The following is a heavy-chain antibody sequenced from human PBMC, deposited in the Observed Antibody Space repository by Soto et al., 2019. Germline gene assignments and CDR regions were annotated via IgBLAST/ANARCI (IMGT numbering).Heavy chain of an antibody. D-gene: IGHD5-12*01. J-gene: IGHJ6*02. CDR3: ARHSFGLGIVATLSYYYYYGRDG. CDR2: ISSSSSSI. V-gene: IGHV3-21*01. CDR1: GFTFSRYS. Sequence: PGGTLRLSCAASGFTFSRYSMNWVRQAPGKGLERVSSISSSSSSIYYADSVKGRFTISSDNAKNSLYLQMNSLRAEDTAVYYCARHSFGLGIVATLSYYYYYGRDGWGQGTTVTVAS.